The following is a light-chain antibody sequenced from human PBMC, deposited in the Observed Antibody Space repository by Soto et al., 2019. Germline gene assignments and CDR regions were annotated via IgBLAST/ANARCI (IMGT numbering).Light chain of an antibody. CDR2: AAS. V-gene: IGKV1-39*01. J-gene: IGKJ2*01. Sequence: DIQMTQSPASLSASVGDRVTITCRASQSISSYLNWYQQKPGKAPKLLIYAASSLQSGVPSRFSGSESETDLTLTINSLQPEDFATYYCQQTSSIPNTFGQGTKLDIK. CDR1: QSISSY. CDR3: QQTSSIPNT.